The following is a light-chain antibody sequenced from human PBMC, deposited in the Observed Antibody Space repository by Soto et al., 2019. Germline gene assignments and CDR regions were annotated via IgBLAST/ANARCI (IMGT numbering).Light chain of an antibody. CDR3: CSYAGSNTFV. CDR1: SSDVGSYNL. Sequence: QSALTQPASVSGSPGQSITISCTGTSSDVGSYNLVSWYQQHPGKAPKLMIYEGSKRPSGVSNRFSGSKSGNTASLTISGLQAEDAADYYCCSYAGSNTFVFGIGTKLTVL. J-gene: IGLJ1*01. CDR2: EGS. V-gene: IGLV2-23*01.